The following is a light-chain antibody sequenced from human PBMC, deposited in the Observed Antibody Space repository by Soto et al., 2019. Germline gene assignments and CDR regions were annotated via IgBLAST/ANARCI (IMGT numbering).Light chain of an antibody. CDR2: AAS. CDR1: ESISTW. Sequence: GDIVTLTCRASESISTWLTWYQQKPGKAPKLLIYAASSLQSGVPSRLSGSGSGTDFTLTISRLQPEDFATYYCLKDYNYPRTFGQGTKVDIK. J-gene: IGKJ1*01. V-gene: IGKV1-6*01. CDR3: LKDYNYPRT.